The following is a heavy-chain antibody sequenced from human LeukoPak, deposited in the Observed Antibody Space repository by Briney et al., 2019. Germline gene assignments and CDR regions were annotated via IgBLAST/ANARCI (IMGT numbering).Heavy chain of an antibody. CDR3: ASQSSKYNWNYGEFDY. CDR1: GGSISSSSYY. Sequence: SETLSLTCTVSGGSISSSSYYWGWIRQPPGKGLEWIGSIYYSGSTYYNPSLKSRVTISVDTSKNQFSLKLSSVTAADTAVYYCASQSSKYNWNYGEFDYRGQGTLVTVSS. J-gene: IGHJ4*02. V-gene: IGHV4-39*01. D-gene: IGHD1-7*01. CDR2: IYYSGST.